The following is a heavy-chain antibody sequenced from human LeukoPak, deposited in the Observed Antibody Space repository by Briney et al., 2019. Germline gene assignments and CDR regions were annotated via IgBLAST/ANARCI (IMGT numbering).Heavy chain of an antibody. V-gene: IGHV3-7*01. J-gene: IGHJ5*02. D-gene: IGHD2-2*01. Sequence: GGSLRLSCAASGFSFSTYAMTWVRQAPGKGLEWVANIKQDGSEKYYVDSVKGRFTISRDNAKNSLYLQMNSLRAEDTAVYYCAREQQPDIGVVPAAPFDLWGQGALVTVSS. CDR3: AREQQPDIGVVPAAPFDL. CDR1: GFSFSTYA. CDR2: IKQDGSEK.